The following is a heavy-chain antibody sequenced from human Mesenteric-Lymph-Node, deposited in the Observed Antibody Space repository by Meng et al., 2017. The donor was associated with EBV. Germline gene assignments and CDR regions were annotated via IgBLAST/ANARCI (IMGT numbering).Heavy chain of an antibody. J-gene: IGHJ4*02. CDR2: ISGSGGTT. Sequence: VELLVVWGGLVQTGGSLIRSCAASGFIFSSYGMNWVRQAPGKGLEWVSTISGSGGTTYYADSVKGRFTISRDNSKNTLYLQMNSLRDEDTAVFYCAKGAGGYVDYWGQGTLVTVSS. CDR3: AKGAGGYVDY. V-gene: IGHV3-23*01. D-gene: IGHD1-1*01. CDR1: GFIFSSYG.